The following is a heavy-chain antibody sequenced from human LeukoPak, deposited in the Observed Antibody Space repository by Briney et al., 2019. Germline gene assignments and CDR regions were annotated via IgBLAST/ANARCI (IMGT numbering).Heavy chain of an antibody. CDR2: INQDGSEK. J-gene: IGHJ6*03. CDR3: ARAYSERYGLGYYYMDV. Sequence: GGSLRLSCAASGFTFTTYWMTWVRQAPGKGLEWVANINQDGSEKYFVDSVKGRFTISRDNAKKSLYLQMNSLRVEDTAVYYCARAYSERYGLGYYYMDVWGKGTTVTVSS. D-gene: IGHD1-26*01. V-gene: IGHV3-7*01. CDR1: GFTFTTYW.